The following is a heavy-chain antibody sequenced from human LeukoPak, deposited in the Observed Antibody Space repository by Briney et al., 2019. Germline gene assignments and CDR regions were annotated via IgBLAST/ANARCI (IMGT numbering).Heavy chain of an antibody. D-gene: IGHD3-22*01. J-gene: IGHJ5*02. Sequence: SETLSLTCTVSGGSMSSYYWTWIRQPPGKGLEWIGNIYYSGSTNYNPSLKSRVTMSVDTSKNQFSLKLGSVTAADTAVYYCARAGTPITMIVVESNWFDPWGQRTLVTVSS. CDR3: ARAGTPITMIVVESNWFDP. CDR2: IYYSGST. V-gene: IGHV4-59*01. CDR1: GGSMSSYY.